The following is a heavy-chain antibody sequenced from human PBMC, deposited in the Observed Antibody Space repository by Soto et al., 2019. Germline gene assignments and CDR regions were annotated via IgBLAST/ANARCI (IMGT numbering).Heavy chain of an antibody. V-gene: IGHV3-30*18. CDR1: GFSFSDSG. CDR2: IPYDGSNQ. J-gene: IGHJ4*02. D-gene: IGHD6-6*01. CDR3: AKDPEYRRSTLRNYFDY. Sequence: GGSLRLSCVVSGFSFSDSGMHWVRQAPGKGLEWVAVIPYDGSNQYYADSVKGRFTISRDNSKNTLYLQMNSLRAEDTAVYYCAKDPEYRRSTLRNYFDYWGQGTLVTVSS.